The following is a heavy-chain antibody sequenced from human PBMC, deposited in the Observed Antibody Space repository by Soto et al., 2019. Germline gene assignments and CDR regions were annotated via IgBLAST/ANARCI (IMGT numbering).Heavy chain of an antibody. J-gene: IGHJ5*02. Sequence: LSLTCTVSGGSISSSSYYWGWIRQPPGKGLEWIGSIYYSGSTYYNPSLKSRVTISVDTSKNQFSLKLSSVTAADTAVYYCARRITIFGVAVYIWFDPWGQGTLVTVSS. D-gene: IGHD3-3*01. CDR1: GGSISSSSYY. V-gene: IGHV4-39*01. CDR3: ARRITIFGVAVYIWFDP. CDR2: IYYSGST.